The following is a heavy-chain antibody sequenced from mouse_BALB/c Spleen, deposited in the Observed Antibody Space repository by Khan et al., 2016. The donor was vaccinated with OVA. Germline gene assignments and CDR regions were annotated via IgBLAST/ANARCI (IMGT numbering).Heavy chain of an antibody. CDR2: INTYTGEP. Sequence: QIQLVQSGPELKKPGETVKISCKASGYTFTNYGMNWMKQAPGKGLKWMGWINTYTGEPTYGDDFKGRFAFSLETSASTAYLQINNLKNEDMATYFCARFRDYYGSSSYYFDYWGQGTTLTVSS. V-gene: IGHV9-1*02. CDR3: ARFRDYYGSSSYYFDY. D-gene: IGHD1-1*01. CDR1: GYTFTNYG. J-gene: IGHJ2*01.